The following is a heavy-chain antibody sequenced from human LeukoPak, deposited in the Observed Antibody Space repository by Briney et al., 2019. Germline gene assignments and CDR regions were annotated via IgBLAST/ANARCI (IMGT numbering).Heavy chain of an antibody. V-gene: IGHV3-30*18. CDR3: AKVRYSSGWPEFDY. J-gene: IGHJ4*02. Sequence: PGRSLRLSCVASGFTFSSYGMHWVRQAPGKGPEWVALISYDGGDKYYVDSVKGRFTISRENSKNTLYLQMNSLRAEDTAVYYCAKVRYSSGWPEFDYWGQGTLVTVSS. CDR1: GFTFSSYG. D-gene: IGHD6-19*01. CDR2: ISYDGGDK.